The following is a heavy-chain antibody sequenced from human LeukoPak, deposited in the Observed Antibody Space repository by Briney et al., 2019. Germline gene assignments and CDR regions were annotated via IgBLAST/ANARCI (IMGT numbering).Heavy chain of an antibody. D-gene: IGHD2-8*02. CDR2: ISSTSTYT. J-gene: IGHJ4*02. CDR1: GFPFTSGFTFSDYY. Sequence: GGSLRLSCAASGFPFTSGFTFSDYYMSWIRQAPGKGLEWVSYISSTSTYTNYADSVKGRFTISRDNANNSVYLQMNSLKADDTAIYYCARGGTGAFDYWGQGTLVTVSS. V-gene: IGHV3-11*06. CDR3: ARGGTGAFDY.